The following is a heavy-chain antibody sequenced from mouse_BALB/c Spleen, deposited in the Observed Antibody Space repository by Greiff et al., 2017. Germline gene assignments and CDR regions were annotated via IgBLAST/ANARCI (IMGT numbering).Heavy chain of an antibody. V-gene: IGHV1-14*01. J-gene: IGHJ2*01. CDR3: ARMGGNGSSPYYFDY. Sequence: VQLQQSGPELVKPGASVKMSCKASGYTFTSYVMHWVKQKPGQGLEWIGYINPYNDGTKYNEKFKGKATLTSDKSSSTAYMELSSLTSEDSAVYYCARMGGNGSSPYYFDYWGQGTTLTVSS. D-gene: IGHD1-1*01. CDR1: GYTFTSYV. CDR2: INPYNDGT.